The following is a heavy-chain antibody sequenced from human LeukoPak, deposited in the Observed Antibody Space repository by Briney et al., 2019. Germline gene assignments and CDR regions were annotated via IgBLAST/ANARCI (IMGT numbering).Heavy chain of an antibody. Sequence: SETLSLTCTVSGGSISSGGYYWRWIRQHPGKGLEWIGYIYYSGSTNYNPSLKSRVTMSVDTSKSQFSLKLTSVTAADTAVYYCARGRWKAGMDSPYYFDYWSQGTLVTVSS. J-gene: IGHJ4*02. D-gene: IGHD2-2*03. V-gene: IGHV4-61*08. CDR1: GGSISSGGYY. CDR3: ARGRWKAGMDSPYYFDY. CDR2: IYYSGST.